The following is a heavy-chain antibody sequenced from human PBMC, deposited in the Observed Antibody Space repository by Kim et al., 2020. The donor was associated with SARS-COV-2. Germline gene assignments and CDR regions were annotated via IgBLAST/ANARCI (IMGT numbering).Heavy chain of an antibody. Sequence: YYNPSLKGRVTLSVDPTNNQFTLKRISVTAADTAIYYCARGDYGDYGGVDVWGQGTPVTVSS. V-gene: IGHV4-30-2*04. D-gene: IGHD4-17*01. J-gene: IGHJ6*02. CDR3: ARGDYGDYGGVDV.